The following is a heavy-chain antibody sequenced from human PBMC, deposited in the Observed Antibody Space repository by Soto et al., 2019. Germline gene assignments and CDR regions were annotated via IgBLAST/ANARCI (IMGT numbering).Heavy chain of an antibody. CDR1: GGSISSYY. V-gene: IGHV4-59*01. CDR3: ARDHPLVNAFDI. J-gene: IGHJ3*02. D-gene: IGHD6-13*01. CDR2: IYYSGST. Sequence: QVQLQESGPGLVKPSETLSLTCTVSGGSISSYYWSWIRQPPGKGLEWIGYIYYSGSTNYNPSLKSRVTISVDTSKNQVSLELSSVYAGATGGYYCARDHPLVNAFDIWGQGTMVTVSS.